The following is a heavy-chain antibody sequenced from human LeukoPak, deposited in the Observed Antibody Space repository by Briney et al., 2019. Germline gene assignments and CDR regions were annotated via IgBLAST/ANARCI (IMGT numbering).Heavy chain of an antibody. D-gene: IGHD6-19*01. V-gene: IGHV3-11*01. CDR1: GFTFSEYY. Sequence: GESLSLSCAVSGFTFSEYYMSWIRQAPGKGLEWVSDISSTADIVSYADFVLGGFTISRDNGDDSLSLQLNNLRAEDTAVYYCARETVAGTFDYWSQGTLVTVCS. CDR2: ISSTADIV. J-gene: IGHJ4*02. CDR3: ARETVAGTFDY.